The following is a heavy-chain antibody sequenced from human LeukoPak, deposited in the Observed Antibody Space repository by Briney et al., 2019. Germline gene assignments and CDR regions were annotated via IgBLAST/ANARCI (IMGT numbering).Heavy chain of an antibody. J-gene: IGHJ6*03. CDR1: GFTFSDYY. V-gene: IGHV3-11*01. CDR2: ISSSGSTI. Sequence: PGGSLRLSCAASGFTFSDYYMSWIRQAPGKGLEWVSYISSSGSTIYYADSVKGRFTISRDNAKNSLYLQMNSLRAEDTAVYYCARVYYGSGSYFDYYYYYMDVWGKGTTVTISS. CDR3: ARVYYGSGSYFDYYYYYMDV. D-gene: IGHD3-10*01.